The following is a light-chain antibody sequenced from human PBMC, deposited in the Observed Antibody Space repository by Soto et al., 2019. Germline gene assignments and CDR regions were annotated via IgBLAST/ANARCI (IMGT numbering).Light chain of an antibody. CDR1: QVCSRS. CDR2: AAS. Sequence: DIQLTQSPSFLSSSVGDRVTITFRASQVCSRSLGWYRQKPGKAPELLISAASLLQSGVPSRFGGSGSGTEFTLTISSLQPEDFATYYCQQLHAYPLNFGGGTKVDIK. J-gene: IGKJ4*01. V-gene: IGKV1-9*01. CDR3: QQLHAYPLN.